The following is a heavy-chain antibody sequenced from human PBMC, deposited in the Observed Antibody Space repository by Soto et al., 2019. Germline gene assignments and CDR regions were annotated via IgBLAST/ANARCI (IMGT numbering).Heavy chain of an antibody. V-gene: IGHV4-4*07. CDR1: GGSISSYY. D-gene: IGHD3-22*01. CDR2: IYTSGST. Sequence: NPSETLSLTCTVSGGSISSYYWSWIRQPAGKGLEWIGRIYTSGSTNYNPSLKSRVTMSVDTSKNQFSLKLSSVTAADTAVYYCARQARDYYDSSGYPPFGSWGQGTLVTVSS. J-gene: IGHJ4*02. CDR3: ARQARDYYDSSGYPPFGS.